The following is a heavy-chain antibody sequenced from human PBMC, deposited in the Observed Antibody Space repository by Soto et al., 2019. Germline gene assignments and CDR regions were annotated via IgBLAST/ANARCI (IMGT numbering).Heavy chain of an antibody. CDR3: ARDINDYGDYVDSY. J-gene: IGHJ4*02. Sequence: GGSLRLSCAASGFTFSSYWMSWVRQAPGKGLEWVANIKQDGSEKYYVDSVKGRFTISRDNAKNSLYLQMNSLRAEDTAVYYCARDINDYGDYVDSYWGQGTLVTSPQ. CDR1: GFTFSSYW. D-gene: IGHD4-17*01. CDR2: IKQDGSEK. V-gene: IGHV3-7*01.